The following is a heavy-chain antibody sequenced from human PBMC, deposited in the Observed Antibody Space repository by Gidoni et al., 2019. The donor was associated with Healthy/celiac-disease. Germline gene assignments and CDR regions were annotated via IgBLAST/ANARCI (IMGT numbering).Heavy chain of an antibody. J-gene: IGHJ3*02. Sequence: EVQLVESGGGLVKPGGSLRLSCAASGFTFSSYSMNWVRQAPGKGLEWVSSISSSSSYIYYADSVKGRFTISRDNAKNSLYLQMNSLRAEDTAVYYCARDPVDIVATILPDPFDIWGQGTMVTVSS. CDR2: ISSSSSYI. V-gene: IGHV3-21*01. CDR3: ARDPVDIVATILPDPFDI. D-gene: IGHD5-12*01. CDR1: GFTFSSYS.